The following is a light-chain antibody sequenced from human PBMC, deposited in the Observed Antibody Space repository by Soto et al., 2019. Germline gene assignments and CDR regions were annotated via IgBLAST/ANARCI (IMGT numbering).Light chain of an antibody. CDR3: QQYNNSLS. Sequence: EIVVTQSPATLSVSPGERATLSCRSSQSVSSNLAWYQQRPGQAPRLLIYSASTRATGIPARFSGSRSGTEFTLTIRSLPSEDFEVYYCQQYNNSLSFGGGTKVEI. J-gene: IGKJ4*01. V-gene: IGKV3-15*01. CDR2: SAS. CDR1: QSVSSN.